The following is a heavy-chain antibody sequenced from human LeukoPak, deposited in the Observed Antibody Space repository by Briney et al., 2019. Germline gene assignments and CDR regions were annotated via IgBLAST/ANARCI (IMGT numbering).Heavy chain of an antibody. J-gene: IGHJ4*02. V-gene: IGHV3-11*01. D-gene: IGHD4/OR15-4a*01. CDR1: GFIFSDYY. CDR3: ARGALTYYYDS. CDR2: TSFSGRTI. Sequence: PGGSLRLSCAASGFIFSDYYMSWFRQVPGKGLEWIAYTSFSGRTIYCADSVKGRFTISRDNAKNSLFLQMNSLRAEDTALYYCARGALTYYYDSWGQGTLVTVSS.